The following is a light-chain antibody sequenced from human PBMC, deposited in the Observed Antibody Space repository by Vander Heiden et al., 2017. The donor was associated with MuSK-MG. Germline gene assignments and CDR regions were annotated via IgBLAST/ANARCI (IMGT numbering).Light chain of an antibody. V-gene: IGKV3-11*01. J-gene: IGKJ1*01. CDR3: QQRSNWPRT. Sequence: EILLTQSPATLSLSPGEGATLSCRASQSVGSYLAWFQQKPGQAPRLLIYDASNRATGIPARFSGSGSGADFILTISSLEPEDFAVYYCQQRSNWPRTFGQGTKVEIK. CDR2: DAS. CDR1: QSVGSY.